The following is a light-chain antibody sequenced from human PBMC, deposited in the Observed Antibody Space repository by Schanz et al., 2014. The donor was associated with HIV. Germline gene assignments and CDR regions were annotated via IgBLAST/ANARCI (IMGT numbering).Light chain of an antibody. V-gene: IGKV1-5*03. J-gene: IGKJ1*01. CDR1: QSISSW. Sequence: DIQMTQSPSTLSASVGDRVTITCRASQSISSWLAWYQQKPGKAPKLLIYKASSLESGVPSRFSGSGSGTEFTLTISSLQPDDFATYYCHQYATTSWTFGQGTKVEIK. CDR2: KAS. CDR3: HQYATTSWT.